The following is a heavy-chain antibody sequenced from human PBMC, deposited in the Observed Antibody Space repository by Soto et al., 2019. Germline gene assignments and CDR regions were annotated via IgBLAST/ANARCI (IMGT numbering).Heavy chain of an antibody. D-gene: IGHD5-12*01. CDR2: IWYDGSNK. Sequence: PGGSLRLSCAASGFTFSSYGMHWVRQAPGKGLEWVAVIWYDGSNKYYADSVKGRFTISRDNSKNTLYLQMNSLRAEDTAVYYCARDGRGYDYYYYYGMDVWGQGTTVTVSS. V-gene: IGHV3-33*01. CDR3: ARDGRGYDYYYYYGMDV. J-gene: IGHJ6*02. CDR1: GFTFSSYG.